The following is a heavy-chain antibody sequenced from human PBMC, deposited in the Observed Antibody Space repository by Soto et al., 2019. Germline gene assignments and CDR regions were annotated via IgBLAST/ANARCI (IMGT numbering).Heavy chain of an antibody. D-gene: IGHD6-19*01. J-gene: IGHJ4*02. CDR2: IYYSGST. CDR1: GGSISSSSYY. CDR3: ASRGSGWYKAHYFDY. V-gene: IGHV4-39*01. Sequence: SETLSLTCTVSGGSISSSSYYWGWIRQPPGKGLEWIGSIYYSGSTYYNPSLKSRVTISVDTSKNQFSLKLSSVTAADTAVYYCASRGSGWYKAHYFDYWGQGTLVTVSS.